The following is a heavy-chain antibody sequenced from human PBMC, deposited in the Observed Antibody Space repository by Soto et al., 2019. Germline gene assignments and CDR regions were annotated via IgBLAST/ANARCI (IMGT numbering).Heavy chain of an antibody. D-gene: IGHD2-15*01. Sequence: QVQLVESGGGVVQPGRSLRLSCAASGFTFSSYGMHWVRQAPGKGLEWVAVIWYDGSNKYYADSVKGRFTISRDNSKNTLYLQMNSLRADDTAVYYCARGGVVAATLAVLSWFDPWGQGTLVTVSS. CDR3: ARGGVVAATLAVLSWFDP. J-gene: IGHJ5*02. CDR2: IWYDGSNK. CDR1: GFTFSSYG. V-gene: IGHV3-33*01.